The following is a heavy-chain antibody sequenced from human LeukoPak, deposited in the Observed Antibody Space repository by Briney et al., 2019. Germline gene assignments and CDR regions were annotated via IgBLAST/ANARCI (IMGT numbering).Heavy chain of an antibody. CDR2: ISGSGAST. CDR1: GFTFSFYA. CDR3: ATQSIVVVICYFDY. J-gene: IGHJ4*02. Sequence: GGSLRLSCAASGFTFSFYAMSWVRQAPGKGLEWVSGISGSGASTYYADSVKGRFTISRDNSKNTLYLQMNSLRAEDTAVYYCATQSIVVVICYFDYWGQGTLVTVSS. D-gene: IGHD3-22*01. V-gene: IGHV3-23*01.